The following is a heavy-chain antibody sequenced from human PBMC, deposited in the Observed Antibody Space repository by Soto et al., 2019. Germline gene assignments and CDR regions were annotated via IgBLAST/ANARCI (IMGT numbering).Heavy chain of an antibody. J-gene: IGHJ5*02. D-gene: IGHD4-17*01. CDR1: GNTFSSYS. CDR2: ITPLFGTT. V-gene: IGHV1-69*01. Sequence: QGQLVQSGAEVKKPGSSVKVSCKASGNTFSSYSISWVRQAPGQGLEWMGGITPLFGTTTYAQRFQGRVTVTADASTSTPYMELSCRRAEDTPISYCARGLDYGDHVGWLDPWGQGTLVTASS. CDR3: ARGLDYGDHVGWLDP.